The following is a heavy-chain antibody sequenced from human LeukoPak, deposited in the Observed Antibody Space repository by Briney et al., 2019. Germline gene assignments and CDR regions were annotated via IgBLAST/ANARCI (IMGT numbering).Heavy chain of an antibody. J-gene: IGHJ4*02. V-gene: IGHV4-39*07. D-gene: IGHD5-12*01. CDR1: GGSISSSSYY. CDR3: ARDQSYSGYEIDY. CDR2: IYYSGST. Sequence: SETLSLTCTVSGGSISSSSYYWGWIRQPPGKGLEWIGSIYYSGSTYYNPPLKSRVTISVDTSKNQFSLKLSSVTAADTAVYYCARDQSYSGYEIDYWGQGTLVTVSS.